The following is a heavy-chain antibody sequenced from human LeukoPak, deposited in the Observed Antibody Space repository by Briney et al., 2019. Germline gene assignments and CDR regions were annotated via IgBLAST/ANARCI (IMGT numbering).Heavy chain of an antibody. D-gene: IGHD6-13*01. Sequence: ASVKVSCKASGYTFTGYYMHWVRQAPGQGLEWMGWINPNSGGTNYAQKFQGRVTMTRDTSISTAYMELSRLRSDDTAVYYCARWSSSWYGSRGHYYFGYWGQGTLVTVSS. V-gene: IGHV1-2*02. J-gene: IGHJ4*02. CDR1: GYTFTGYY. CDR3: ARWSSSWYGSRGHYYFGY. CDR2: INPNSGGT.